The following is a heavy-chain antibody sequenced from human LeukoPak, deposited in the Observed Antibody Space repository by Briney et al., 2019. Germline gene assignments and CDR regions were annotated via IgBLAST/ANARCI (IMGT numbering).Heavy chain of an antibody. CDR1: GFTFSSYS. CDR3: ARGVYDILAGYRPFYLDH. CDR2: TSSGSSYK. Sequence: PGGSLRLSCAASGFTFSSYSMDWVRQAPGKRLEWVSSTSSGSSYKYYADSVKGRFTVSRDNAKNSLYLQMNSLRAEDTAVYYCARGVYDILAGYRPFYLDHWGQGTLVTVSS. V-gene: IGHV3-21*01. J-gene: IGHJ4*02. D-gene: IGHD3-9*01.